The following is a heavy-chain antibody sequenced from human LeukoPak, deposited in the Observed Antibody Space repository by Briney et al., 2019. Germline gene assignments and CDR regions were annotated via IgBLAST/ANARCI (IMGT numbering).Heavy chain of an antibody. V-gene: IGHV5-51*01. Sequence: GESLKISCKGSGYSFTGYWIGWVRQMPGKGLEWMGIIYPGDSDTRYSPSFQGQVTISADKSISTAYLQWSSLKASDTAVYYCARRFNYYGSGSYYYFDYWGQGTLVTVSS. CDR2: IYPGDSDT. D-gene: IGHD3-10*01. J-gene: IGHJ4*02. CDR3: ARRFNYYGSGSYYYFDY. CDR1: GYSFTGYW.